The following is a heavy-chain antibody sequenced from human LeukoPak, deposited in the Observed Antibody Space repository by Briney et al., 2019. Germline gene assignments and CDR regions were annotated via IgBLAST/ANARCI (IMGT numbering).Heavy chain of an antibody. Sequence: SETLSLTCTVSGGSISNYYWSWIRQPPGKGLEWIGYIYYSGSTNYNPSPKSRVTISVDTSKNQFSLKLNSVTAADTAVYYCASRATRAGSVDYWGQGTLVTVSS. D-gene: IGHD1-26*01. CDR1: GGSISNYY. V-gene: IGHV4-59*08. CDR2: IYYSGST. J-gene: IGHJ4*02. CDR3: ASRATRAGSVDY.